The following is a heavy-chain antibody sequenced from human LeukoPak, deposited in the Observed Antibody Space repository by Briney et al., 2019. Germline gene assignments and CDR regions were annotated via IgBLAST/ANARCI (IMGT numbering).Heavy chain of an antibody. J-gene: IGHJ4*02. CDR2: ISSSSTNI. CDR3: ASTRITVTTRSWDY. D-gene: IGHD4-17*01. V-gene: IGHV3-21*01. Sequence: PGGSLRLSCATSGFTFSTYNMNWVRQAPGKGLEWVSSISSSSTNIYYADSVKGRFTISRDNAKNSLYLQINSLRAEDTAVYYCASTRITVTTRSWDYWGQGTLVTVSS. CDR1: GFTFSTYN.